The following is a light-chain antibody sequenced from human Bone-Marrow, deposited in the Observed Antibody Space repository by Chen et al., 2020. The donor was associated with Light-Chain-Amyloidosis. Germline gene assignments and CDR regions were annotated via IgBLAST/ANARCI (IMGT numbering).Light chain of an antibody. J-gene: IGKJ4*01. CDR3: KQYGTSPLT. CDR1: QTISSNY. V-gene: IGKV3-20*01. Sequence: EIVLTQSPGTLSLSPGEGANLSCRASQTISSNYLTWYQQKFGQAPRLLIYGSSSRATVIPDRFTGSGSGTDFTLTISRLEQEDVAMYYCKQYGTSPLTFGGGTKVEIK. CDR2: GSS.